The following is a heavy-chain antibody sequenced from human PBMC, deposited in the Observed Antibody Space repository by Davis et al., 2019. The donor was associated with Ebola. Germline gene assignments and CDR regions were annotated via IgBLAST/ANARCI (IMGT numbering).Heavy chain of an antibody. D-gene: IGHD3-22*01. V-gene: IGHV1-46*01. CDR2: INPITGGT. CDR1: GYRFTSYY. CDR3: AREGGRYYDSSGYVFDI. Sequence: ASVPVSCKASGYRFTSYYMHWVRQAPGQGLEWMGIINPITGGTSYAQNFQVRVNMTRDTSTSTVYMELSSPRSEDTAVYYCAREGGRYYDSSGYVFDIWGQGTMVKVSS. J-gene: IGHJ3*02.